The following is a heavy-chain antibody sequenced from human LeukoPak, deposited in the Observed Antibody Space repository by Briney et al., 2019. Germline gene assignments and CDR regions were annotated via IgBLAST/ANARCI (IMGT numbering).Heavy chain of an antibody. CDR3: ARDRHCANGVCHDSAGMDV. CDR1: GFTFSSYA. J-gene: IGHJ6*02. V-gene: IGHV3-23*01. Sequence: GGSLRLSCAASGFTFSSYAMSWVRQAPGKGLECISVISGSGGSTYYADSAKGRFTLSRDNSKNTLYLQMNSLRAEDTAVYYCARDRHCANGVCHDSAGMDVWGQGTTVTVSS. D-gene: IGHD2-8*01. CDR2: ISGSGGST.